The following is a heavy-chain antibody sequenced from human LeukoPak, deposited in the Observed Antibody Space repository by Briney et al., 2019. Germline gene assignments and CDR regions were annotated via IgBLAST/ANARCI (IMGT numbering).Heavy chain of an antibody. J-gene: IGHJ3*02. CDR3: AKDLGTGDSSSWYLLADAFDI. CDR2: ISSSSSYI. D-gene: IGHD6-13*01. V-gene: IGHV3-21*04. Sequence: GGSLRLSCAASGFTFSSYSMNWVRQAPGKGLEWVSSISSSSSYIYYADSVKGRFTISRDNSKNTLYLQMNSLRAEDTAVYYCAKDLGTGDSSSWYLLADAFDIWGQGTMVTVSS. CDR1: GFTFSSYS.